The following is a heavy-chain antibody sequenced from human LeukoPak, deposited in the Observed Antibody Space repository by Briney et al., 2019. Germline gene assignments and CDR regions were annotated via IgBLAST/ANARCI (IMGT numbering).Heavy chain of an antibody. CDR1: GGTFSSYA. CDR3: ARDEGGNLDFDY. V-gene: IGHV1-69*04. Sequence: SVKVSCKASGGTFSSYAISWVRQAPGQGLEWMGRIIPILGIVNYAQKFQGRVTITADKSTSTAYMELSSLRSEDTAVYYCARDEGGNLDFDYWGQGTLVTVSS. J-gene: IGHJ4*02. D-gene: IGHD4-23*01. CDR2: IIPILGIV.